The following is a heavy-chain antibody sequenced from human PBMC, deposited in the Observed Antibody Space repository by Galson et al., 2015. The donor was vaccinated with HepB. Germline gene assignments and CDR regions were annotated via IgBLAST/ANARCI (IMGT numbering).Heavy chain of an antibody. V-gene: IGHV5-51*03. CDR3: ARPVRYSGDWYFDV. D-gene: IGHD1-26*01. CDR1: GFSLGDYW. Sequence: QSGAEVKKPGESLKISCKGSGFSLGDYWIAWVRQMPGKGLEWMGSIFPDDSDTRYSPSFQGQVTISADKSINTAYLQWSSLKASDTAMYYCARPVRYSGDWYFDVWGRGTLVTVSS. J-gene: IGHJ2*01. CDR2: IFPDDSDT.